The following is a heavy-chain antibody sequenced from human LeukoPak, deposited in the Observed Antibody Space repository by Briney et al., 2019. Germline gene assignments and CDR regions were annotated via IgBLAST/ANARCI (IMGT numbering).Heavy chain of an antibody. V-gene: IGHV1-8*01. Sequence: ASVKVSCKASGYTFTSYDINWVRQATGQGLEWMGWMNPNSGNTGYAQKFQSRVTMTRNTSISTAYMELSSLRSEDTAVYYCAKDRLAEWELLHYWGQGTLVTVS. CDR2: MNPNSGNT. CDR1: GYTFTSYD. D-gene: IGHD1-26*01. J-gene: IGHJ4*02. CDR3: AKDRLAEWELLHY.